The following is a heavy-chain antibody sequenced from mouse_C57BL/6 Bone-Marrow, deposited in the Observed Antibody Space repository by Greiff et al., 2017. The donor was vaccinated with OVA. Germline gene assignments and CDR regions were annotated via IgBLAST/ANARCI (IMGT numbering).Heavy chain of an antibody. V-gene: IGHV1-19*01. J-gene: IGHJ4*01. CDR1: GYTFTDYY. Sequence: EVQLQQSGPVLVKPGASVKMSCKASGYTFTDYYMNWVKQSHGKSLEWIGVINPYNGGTSYNQKFKGKATLTVDKSSSTAYMELNSLTSEDSAVYYCARKILYAMDYWGQGTSVTVSS. CDR3: ARKILYAMDY. CDR2: INPYNGGT.